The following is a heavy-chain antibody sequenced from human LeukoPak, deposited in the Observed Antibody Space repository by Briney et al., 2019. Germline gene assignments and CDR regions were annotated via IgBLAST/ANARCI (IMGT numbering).Heavy chain of an antibody. CDR2: ISSSGTI. D-gene: IGHD5-18*01. V-gene: IGHV3-11*01. CDR1: GFTFSDYY. CDR3: ARDPRGITALVDYFDY. Sequence: GGSLRLSCAASGFTFSDYYMSWIRQAPGKGLEWVSYISSSGTIYYADSVKGRFTISRDNAKNSLYLQTNGLRAEDTAVYYCARDPRGITALVDYFDYWGQGTLVTVSS. J-gene: IGHJ4*02.